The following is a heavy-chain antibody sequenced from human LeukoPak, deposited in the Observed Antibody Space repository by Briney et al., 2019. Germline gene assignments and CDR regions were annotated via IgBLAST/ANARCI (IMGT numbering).Heavy chain of an antibody. CDR1: GGSISSGGYS. CDR3: ARRKGCSGGSCYGDTFDY. J-gene: IGHJ4*02. V-gene: IGHV4-31*03. Sequence: SETLSLTCTVSGGSISSGGYSWSWIRQHPGKGLEWIGYIYYSGSTYYNPSLKSRVTISVDTSKNQFSLKLSSVTAADTAVYYCARRKGCSGGSCYGDTFDYWGQGTLVTVSS. CDR2: IYYSGST. D-gene: IGHD2-15*01.